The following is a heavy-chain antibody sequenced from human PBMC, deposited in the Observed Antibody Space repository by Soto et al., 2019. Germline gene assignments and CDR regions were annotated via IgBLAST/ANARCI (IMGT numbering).Heavy chain of an antibody. J-gene: IGHJ4*02. Sequence: EVQLVESGGGLVQPGGSLRLSCAASGFTFSSYTMNWLRQAPGRRLEWVSYITSSGGTIYYTDSVKGRFTISRDNAGRSLYLQMSNLRAEDTAVYYCARERYEDGPSPGHTLTDYWGQGTLVTVSS. CDR3: ARERYEDGPSPGHTLTDY. V-gene: IGHV3-48*01. CDR1: GFTFSSYT. D-gene: IGHD1-1*01. CDR2: ITSSGGTI.